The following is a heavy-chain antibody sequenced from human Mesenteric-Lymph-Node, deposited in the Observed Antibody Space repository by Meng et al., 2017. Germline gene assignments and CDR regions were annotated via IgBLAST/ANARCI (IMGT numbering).Heavy chain of an antibody. CDR1: GYTFTNYD. V-gene: IGHV7-4-1*01. D-gene: IGHD3-10*01. Sequence: VQLVQFGSELKKPGASVKVSCMASGYTFTNYDINWVRQAPGQGLEWMGWINTNTGNPTYAQGFTGRFVFSLDTSVSTAYLHILNLKAEDTAMYYCARDDTYGSLDYWGQGTLVTVSS. CDR2: INTNTGNP. J-gene: IGHJ4*02. CDR3: ARDDTYGSLDY.